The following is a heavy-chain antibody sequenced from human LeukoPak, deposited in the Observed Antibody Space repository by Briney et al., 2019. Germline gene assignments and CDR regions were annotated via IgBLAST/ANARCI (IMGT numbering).Heavy chain of an antibody. CDR3: ARQDYYERLGYFDY. CDR2: IYYSGST. V-gene: IGHV4-39*01. J-gene: IGHJ4*02. Sequence: PSETLSLTYTVSGGSISSSSYYWGWIRQPPGKGLEWMGSIYYSGSTYYNPSLKSRVTISVDTSKNQFSLKLSSVTAADTAVYYCARQDYYERLGYFDYWGQGTLVTVSS. CDR1: GGSISSSSYY. D-gene: IGHD3-22*01.